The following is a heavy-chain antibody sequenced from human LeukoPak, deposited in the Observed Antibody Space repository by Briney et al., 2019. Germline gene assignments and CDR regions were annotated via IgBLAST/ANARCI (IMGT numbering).Heavy chain of an antibody. CDR3: ARGRRAYTFDY. CDR1: GGSISSYH. D-gene: IGHD4-11*01. V-gene: IGHV4-59*01. J-gene: IGHJ4*02. CDR2: IYYSGST. Sequence: PSETLSLTCTVYGGSISSYHWSWIRQPPGKGLEWIGYIYYSGSTNYNPSLKSRVTVPVDTSKNQFSLKLSSVTAADTAVYYCARGRRAYTFDYWGQGTLVTVSS.